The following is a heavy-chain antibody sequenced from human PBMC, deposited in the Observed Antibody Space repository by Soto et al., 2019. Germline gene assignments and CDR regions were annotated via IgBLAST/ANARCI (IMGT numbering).Heavy chain of an antibody. D-gene: IGHD2-15*01. CDR1: GGTFSSYA. J-gene: IGHJ6*02. CDR2: IIPIFGTA. Sequence: ASVKVSCKASGGTFSSYAINWVRQAPGQGLEWMGGIIPIFGTANYAQKFQGRVTITADESTSTAYMELSSLRSEDTAVYYCARCCCGSAYYYYGMDVWGQGTTVTVSS. CDR3: ARCCCGSAYYYYGMDV. V-gene: IGHV1-69*13.